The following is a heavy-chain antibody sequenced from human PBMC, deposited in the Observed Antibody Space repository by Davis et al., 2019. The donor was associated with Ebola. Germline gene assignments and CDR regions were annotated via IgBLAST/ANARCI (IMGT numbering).Heavy chain of an antibody. CDR1: GGSISSYY. Sequence: PSETLSLTCTVSGGSISSYYWSWIRQPPGKGLEWIGYIYYSGSTNYNPSLKSRVTISVDTSKNQFSLKLSSVTAADTAVYYCARFGVAAPFDYWGQGTLVTVSS. V-gene: IGHV4-59*01. CDR2: IYYSGST. D-gene: IGHD3-10*01. CDR3: ARFGVAAPFDY. J-gene: IGHJ4*02.